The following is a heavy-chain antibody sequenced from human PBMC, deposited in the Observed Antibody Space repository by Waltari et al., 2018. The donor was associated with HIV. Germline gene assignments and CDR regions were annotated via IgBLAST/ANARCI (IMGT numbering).Heavy chain of an antibody. J-gene: IGHJ4*02. V-gene: IGHV4-39*01. Sequence: QLQLQESGPGLVKPSETLSLTCTVSGGSISSSSYYWGWIRQPPGKGLEWIGSIYYSGVTYYNPSLKSRVTISVDTSKNQFSLKLSSVTAADTAVYYCASHNVEMATFDYWGQGTLVTVSS. CDR1: GGSISSSSYY. CDR2: IYYSGVT. CDR3: ASHNVEMATFDY. D-gene: IGHD5-12*01.